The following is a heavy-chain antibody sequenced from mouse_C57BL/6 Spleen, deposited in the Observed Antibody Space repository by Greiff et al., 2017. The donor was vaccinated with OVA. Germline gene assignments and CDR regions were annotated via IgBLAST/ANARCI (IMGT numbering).Heavy chain of an antibody. Sequence: VQLQQSGAELVRPGASVKLSCTASGFNIKDYYMHWVKQRPEQGLEWIGRIDPADGDTEYAPKFQGKATMTADTSSNTAYLQLSSLTSEDTAVYYCTTLYCYGSSYGYFDVWGTGTTVTVSS. J-gene: IGHJ1*03. CDR1: GFNIKDYY. V-gene: IGHV14-1*01. D-gene: IGHD1-1*01. CDR3: TTLYCYGSSYGYFDV. CDR2: IDPADGDT.